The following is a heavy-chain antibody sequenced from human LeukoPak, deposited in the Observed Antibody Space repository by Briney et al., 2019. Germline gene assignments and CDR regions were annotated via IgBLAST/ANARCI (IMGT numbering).Heavy chain of an antibody. J-gene: IGHJ5*02. CDR1: GGSISSYY. CDR2: IYYSGST. CDR3: ARVYSSSWYNWFDP. V-gene: IGHV4-59*01. D-gene: IGHD6-13*01. Sequence: SETLSLTCTVSGGSISSYYWSWIRQPPGKRLEWIGYIYYSGSTNYNPSLKSRVTISVDTSKNQFSLKLSSVTAVDTAVYYCARVYSSSWYNWFDPWGQGTLVTVSS.